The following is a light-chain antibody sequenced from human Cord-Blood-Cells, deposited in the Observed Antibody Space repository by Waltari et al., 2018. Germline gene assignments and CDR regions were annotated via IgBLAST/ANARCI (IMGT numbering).Light chain of an antibody. CDR3: QQRSNWLT. V-gene: IGKV3-11*01. Sequence: EIVLTQSPATLSLSPGERPTLSCRSSQSFSSYLTWYQQKPGQAPRLLIYDASNRATGIPARFSGSGSGTDFTLTISSLEPEDFAVYYCQQRSNWLTFGGGTKVEIK. CDR1: QSFSSY. J-gene: IGKJ4*01. CDR2: DAS.